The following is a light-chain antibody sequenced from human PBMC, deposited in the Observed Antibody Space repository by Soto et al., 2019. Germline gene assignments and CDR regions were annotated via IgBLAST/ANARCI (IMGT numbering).Light chain of an antibody. V-gene: IGLV2-14*03. Sequence: QSALTQPASVSGSPGQSITISCTGTSSDVGAYNYVSWYQQHPGKAPKLMIYDVTDRPSGVSNRFSGSKSGNTASLTISGLQAEDEADYYCSSKRGSSTVVVFGGGTKLTVL. CDR2: DVT. CDR3: SSKRGSSTVVV. CDR1: SSDVGAYNY. J-gene: IGLJ2*01.